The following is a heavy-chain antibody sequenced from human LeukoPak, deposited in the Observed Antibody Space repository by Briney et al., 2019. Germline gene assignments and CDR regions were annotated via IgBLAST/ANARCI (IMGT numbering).Heavy chain of an antibody. Sequence: SETLSLTCAVSGGSISSSSYYWGWIRQPPGKGLEWIGRIYTSGSTNYNPSLKSRVTMSVDTSKNQFSLKLSSVTAADTAVYYCARDGWYGDYFDYWGQGTLVTVSS. J-gene: IGHJ4*02. CDR2: IYTSGST. CDR3: ARDGWYGDYFDY. CDR1: GGSISSSSYY. V-gene: IGHV4-39*07. D-gene: IGHD6-19*01.